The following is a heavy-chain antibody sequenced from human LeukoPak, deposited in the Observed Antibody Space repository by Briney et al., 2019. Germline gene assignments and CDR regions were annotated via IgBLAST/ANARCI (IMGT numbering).Heavy chain of an antibody. CDR3: ARGRGSYNGVDY. CDR1: GYTFTSYD. D-gene: IGHD1-26*01. CDR2: MNPNSGNT. J-gene: IGHJ4*02. V-gene: IGHV1-8*01. Sequence: ASVKVSCKASGYTFTSYDINWVRQATGQGLEWMGWMNPNSGNTGYAQKFQGRVTITADESTSTAYMELSSLRPEDTAVYYCARGRGSYNGVDYWGQGTLVTVSS.